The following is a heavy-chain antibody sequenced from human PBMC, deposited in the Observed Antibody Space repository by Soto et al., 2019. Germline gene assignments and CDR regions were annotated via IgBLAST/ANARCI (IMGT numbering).Heavy chain of an antibody. V-gene: IGHV5-51*01. J-gene: IGHJ6*02. CDR1: GYSFTSFW. Sequence: GESLKISCKGSGYSFTSFWIGWVRQMPGKGLEWMGVIYPGDSDTRYSPPFQGQVTISADKSISTAYLQWSSLKASDTAMYYCARPHYPGIAVAGKDDYYYYGMDVWGQGTTVTVSS. D-gene: IGHD6-19*01. CDR2: IYPGDSDT. CDR3: ARPHYPGIAVAGKDDYYYYGMDV.